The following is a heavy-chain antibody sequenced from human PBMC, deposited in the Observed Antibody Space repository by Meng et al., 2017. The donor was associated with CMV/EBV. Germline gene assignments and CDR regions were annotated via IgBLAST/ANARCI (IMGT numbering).Heavy chain of an antibody. CDR3: AREGYSYGDYYYGMDV. V-gene: IGHV4-39*07. CDR1: GGSISSSSYC. J-gene: IGHJ6*02. CDR2: IYYSGST. Sequence: SETLSLTCTVSGGSISSSSYCWGWIRQPPGKGLEWIGSIYYSGSTYYNPSLKSRVTISVDTSKNQFSLKLSSVTAADTAMYYCAREGYSYGDYYYGMDVWGQGTTVTVSS. D-gene: IGHD5-18*01.